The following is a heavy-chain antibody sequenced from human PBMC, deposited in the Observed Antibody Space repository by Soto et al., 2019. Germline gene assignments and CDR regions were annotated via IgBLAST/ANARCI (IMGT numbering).Heavy chain of an antibody. Sequence: ASVKVSCKASGGTFSSYAISWVRQAPGQGLEWMGGIIPIFGTANYAQKFQGRVTITADESTSTAYMELSSLRSVDTAVYYCASNHYGGNKKDYWGQGTLVTVSS. D-gene: IGHD4-17*01. CDR3: ASNHYGGNKKDY. J-gene: IGHJ4*02. CDR2: IIPIFGTA. CDR1: GGTFSSYA. V-gene: IGHV1-69*13.